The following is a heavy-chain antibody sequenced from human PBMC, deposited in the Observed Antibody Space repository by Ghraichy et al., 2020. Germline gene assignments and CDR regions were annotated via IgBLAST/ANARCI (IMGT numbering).Heavy chain of an antibody. V-gene: IGHV4-34*01. CDR2: INHSGST. D-gene: IGHD6-19*01. CDR1: GGSFSGYY. Sequence: SETLSLTCAVYGGSFSGYYWSWIRQPPGKGLEWIGEINHSGSTNYNPSLKSRVTISVDTSKNQFSLKLSSVTAADTAMYYCARGLTEPGYIAVAGNTCRYFDYWGQGTLVTVSS. CDR3: ARGLTEPGYIAVAGNTCRYFDY. J-gene: IGHJ4*02.